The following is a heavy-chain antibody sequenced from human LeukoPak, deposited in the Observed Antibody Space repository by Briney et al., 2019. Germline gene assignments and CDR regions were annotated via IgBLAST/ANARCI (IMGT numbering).Heavy chain of an antibody. CDR3: ATCRAQLWCEY. CDR2: IKSDGSST. V-gene: IGHV3-74*01. D-gene: IGHD4/OR15-4a*01. J-gene: IGHJ4*02. Sequence: GGSLRLSCAASGFTFSSYWMHWVRQAPGKGLVWVSRIKSDGSSTTYADSVKGRFTISRDSSKNTLYLQMDSLRAEDTAIYYCATCRAQLWCEYWGQGTLVTVSS. CDR1: GFTFSSYW.